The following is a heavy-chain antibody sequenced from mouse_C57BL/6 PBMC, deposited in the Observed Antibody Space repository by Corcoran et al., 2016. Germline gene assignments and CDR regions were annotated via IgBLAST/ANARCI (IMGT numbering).Heavy chain of an antibody. CDR2: ISYDGSN. J-gene: IGHJ3*01. CDR3: ASDYYAAFAY. D-gene: IGHD1-1*01. CDR1: GYSITSGYY. Sequence: DVQLQESGPGLVKPSQSLSLTCSVTGYSITSGYYWNWIRQFPGNKLEWMGYISYDGSNNYNPSLKNRISITRDTSKNQFFLKLNSVTTEDTATYYCASDYYAAFAYWGQGTLVTVSA. V-gene: IGHV3-6*01.